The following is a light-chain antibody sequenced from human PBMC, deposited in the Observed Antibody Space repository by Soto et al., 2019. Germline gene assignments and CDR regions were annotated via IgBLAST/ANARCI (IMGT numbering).Light chain of an antibody. CDR2: AAS. J-gene: IGKJ5*01. CDR3: QQYHNWRAIT. CDR1: QGVVTN. V-gene: IGKV3-15*01. Sequence: EIVMTQSPATLSVSPGERATLSCRASQGVVTNLAWYQQEPGQAPRLLIYAASTRASGVPARFSAGGSGTEFALTISSLQSEDSAIYYCQQYHNWRAITFGQGTRLEIK.